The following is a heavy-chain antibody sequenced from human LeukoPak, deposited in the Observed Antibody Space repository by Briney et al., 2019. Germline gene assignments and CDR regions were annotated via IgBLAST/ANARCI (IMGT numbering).Heavy chain of an antibody. V-gene: IGHV3-23*01. J-gene: IGHJ4*02. CDR2: ISGSTNYT. CDR1: GFTFSDYA. Sequence: PGGSLRLSCAASGFTFSDYAMTWVRQTPGKGLEGVSVISGSTNYTYYADSVKGRFTISRDNSKNTVSLQMNSLRVEDTALYYCVPRGLATITYWGQGTLVTVSS. CDR3: VPRGLATITY. D-gene: IGHD5-24*01.